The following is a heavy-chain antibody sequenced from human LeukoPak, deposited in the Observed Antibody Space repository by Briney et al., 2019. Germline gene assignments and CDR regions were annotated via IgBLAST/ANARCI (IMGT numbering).Heavy chain of an antibody. J-gene: IGHJ5*02. V-gene: IGHV4-59*01. CDR3: ARADPNASGYFYRFNWFDP. D-gene: IGHD3-10*01. CDR2: IYSTGST. CDR1: GDSMSSYY. Sequence: SETLSLTCTVSGDSMSSYYWNWVRQPPGKGLEWIGNIYSTGSTDYNPSLKSRVTISLDTSKFQFSLRLNSVTAADTAVYYCARADPNASGYFYRFNWFDPWGQGTLVTVSS.